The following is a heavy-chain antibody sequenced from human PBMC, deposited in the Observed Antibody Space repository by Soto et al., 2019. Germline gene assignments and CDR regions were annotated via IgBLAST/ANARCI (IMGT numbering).Heavy chain of an antibody. CDR1: GYTFTSYG. Sequence: QVHLVQSGAEVKKPGASVKVSCKGSGYTFTSYGITWVRQAPGQGLEWMGWISAHNGNTNYAQKFQGRVTVTRDTSTSTAYMELRSLRSDDTAEYYCARGRYGDYWGQGALVTVSS. CDR3: ARGRYGDY. J-gene: IGHJ4*02. CDR2: ISAHNGNT. V-gene: IGHV1-18*01. D-gene: IGHD1-1*01.